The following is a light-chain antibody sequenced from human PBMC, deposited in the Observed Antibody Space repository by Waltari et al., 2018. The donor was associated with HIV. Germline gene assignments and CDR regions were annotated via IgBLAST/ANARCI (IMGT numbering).Light chain of an antibody. CDR1: SSTLGSND. J-gene: IGLJ3*02. V-gene: IGLV1-47*01. CDR3: AAWDDNLSGWV. CDR2: RNN. Sequence: QSVLTQPPSASGTPGQSVTAYCSGSSSTLGSNDVYRYQQLPGTAPKLLIYRNNQRPSGVPDRFSGFKSGTSASLAISGRRSEDEADYYCAAWDDNLSGWVFGGGSKLTIL.